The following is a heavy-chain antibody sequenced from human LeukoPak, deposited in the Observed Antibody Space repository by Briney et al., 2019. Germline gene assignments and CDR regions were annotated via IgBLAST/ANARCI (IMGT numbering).Heavy chain of an antibody. CDR1: GFTFSDHS. D-gene: IGHD3-10*01. CDR2: ISSSSSYI. J-gene: IGHJ6*02. Sequence: GGSLRLSCAASGFTFSDHSMNWVRQAPGKGLEWVSSISSSSSYIYYADSVKGRFAISRDNAKNSLYLQMNSLRAEDTALYHCARAMVNYYYYGMDVWGQGTTVTVSS. V-gene: IGHV3-21*04. CDR3: ARAMVNYYYYGMDV.